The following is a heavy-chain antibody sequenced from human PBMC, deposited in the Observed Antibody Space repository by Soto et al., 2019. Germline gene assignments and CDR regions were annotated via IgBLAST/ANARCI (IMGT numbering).Heavy chain of an antibody. CDR3: AGEREGHPLASGSYTRYDYYYIDV. CDR2: ISAYNGNT. J-gene: IGHJ6*03. Sequence: QVQLVQSGAEVKKPGASVKVSCKASGYTFTSYGISWVRQAPGQGLEWMGWISAYNGNTNYAQKLQGRVTMTTDTSTSTAYMGLRRLRSDDPAVYYCAGEREGHPLASGSYTRYDYYYIDVWGKGTTVTVSS. V-gene: IGHV1-18*01. D-gene: IGHD3-10*01. CDR1: GYTFTSYG.